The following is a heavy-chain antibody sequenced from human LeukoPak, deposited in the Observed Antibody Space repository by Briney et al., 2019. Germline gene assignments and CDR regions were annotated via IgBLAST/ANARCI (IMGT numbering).Heavy chain of an antibody. Sequence: SVKVSCKASGASFSSFAFSWVRQAPGHGLEWMERIVPILGITNYAQKFQGRITITADKSTNTVYMDLNSLISEDTAVYFCARGPSADAFDIWGQGTVVTVCS. CDR1: GASFSSFA. CDR3: ARGPSADAFDI. J-gene: IGHJ3*02. CDR2: IVPILGIT. V-gene: IGHV1-69*04. D-gene: IGHD3-10*01.